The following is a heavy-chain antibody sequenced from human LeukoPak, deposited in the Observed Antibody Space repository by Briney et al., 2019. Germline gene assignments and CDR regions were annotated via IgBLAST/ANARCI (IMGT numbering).Heavy chain of an antibody. CDR3: ALGTINKDYYFGMDV. J-gene: IGHJ6*02. CDR1: GFTFSDYY. CDR2: ISNSGSTV. D-gene: IGHD2-8*01. Sequence: GGSLRLSCAASGFTFSDYYMTWIRQAPGKGLEWLSYISNSGSTVFYADSIMGRLTVSRDNAKRSLYLQIESLRDDDTAVYHCALGTINKDYYFGMDVWGQGTTVTVSS. V-gene: IGHV3-11*01.